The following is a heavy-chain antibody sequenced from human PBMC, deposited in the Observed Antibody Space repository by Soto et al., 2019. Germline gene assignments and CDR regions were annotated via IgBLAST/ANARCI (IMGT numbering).Heavy chain of an antibody. D-gene: IGHD3-10*01. CDR1: GLTFSSYG. CDR2: ISYDGSNK. Sequence: GGSLRLSCAASGLTFSSYGMHWVRQAPGKGLEWVAVISYDGSNKYYADSVKGRFTISRDNSKNTLYLQINSLRAEDTGVYYSASGDNSTPGYCRQGPMVTVSS. CDR3: ASGDNSTPGY. J-gene: IGHJ4*02. V-gene: IGHV3-30*03.